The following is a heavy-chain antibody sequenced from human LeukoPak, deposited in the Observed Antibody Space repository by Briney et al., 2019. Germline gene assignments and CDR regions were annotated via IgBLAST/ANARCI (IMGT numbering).Heavy chain of an antibody. D-gene: IGHD2-8*01. CDR2: TNPYSGDT. J-gene: IGHJ4*02. CDR1: GYTFTDHY. Sequence: ASVKVPHKASGYTFTDHYIHWVRQAPGQGLEWMGWTNPYSGDTNYAQKFQGRVTMSRDTSITTAYMELRRLMSDDSAVYYCVLAMAQYFDYWGEGTLVTVSS. V-gene: IGHV1-2*02. CDR3: VLAMAQYFDY.